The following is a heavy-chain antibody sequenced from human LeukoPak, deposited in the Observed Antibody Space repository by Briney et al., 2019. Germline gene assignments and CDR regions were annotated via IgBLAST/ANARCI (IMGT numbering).Heavy chain of an antibody. J-gene: IGHJ6*03. D-gene: IGHD4-23*01. Sequence: GGSLRLSCAASGFTFSSYTMNWVRQAPGKGLEGVSSISTSSSYIYYADSVKGRFTISRDNAKKSLYLQMNSLRAEDTAVYYCARDGDTVLTRGYYYYMDVWGKGTTVTVSS. CDR1: GFTFSSYT. V-gene: IGHV3-21*01. CDR2: ISTSSSYI. CDR3: ARDGDTVLTRGYYYYMDV.